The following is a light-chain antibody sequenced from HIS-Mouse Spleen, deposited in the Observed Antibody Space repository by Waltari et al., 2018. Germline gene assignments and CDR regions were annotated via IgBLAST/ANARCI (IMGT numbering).Light chain of an antibody. V-gene: IGLV3-9*01. CDR2: RDS. Sequence: SYDVPHPLSGSVALGRTASLTCWGNNRGSQSVHRYQQKPGQAPELVIYRDSNRPSGIPERFSGSNSGNTATLTISRAQAGDEADYYCQVWDSSTWVFGGGTKLTVL. CDR3: QVWDSSTWV. J-gene: IGLJ3*02. CDR1: NRGSQS.